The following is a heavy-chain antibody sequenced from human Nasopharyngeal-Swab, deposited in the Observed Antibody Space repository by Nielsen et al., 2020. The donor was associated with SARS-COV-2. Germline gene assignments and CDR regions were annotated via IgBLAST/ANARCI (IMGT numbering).Heavy chain of an antibody. CDR3: AKDGDSRYSYGSYYGMDV. V-gene: IGHV3-30*18. J-gene: IGHJ6*02. CDR1: GFTFSSYG. D-gene: IGHD5-18*01. CDR2: ISYDGSNK. Sequence: GESLKISCAASGFTFSSYGMHWVRQAPGKGLEWVAVISYDGSNKYYADSVKGRFTISRDNSKNTLHLQMNSLRAEDTAVYYCAKDGDSRYSYGSYYGMDVWGQGTTVTVSS.